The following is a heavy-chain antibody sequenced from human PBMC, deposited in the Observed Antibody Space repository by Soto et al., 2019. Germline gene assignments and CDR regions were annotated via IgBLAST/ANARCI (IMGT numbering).Heavy chain of an antibody. CDR2: ISGSGGST. Sequence: GGSLRLSCAASGFTFSSYAMSWVRQAPGKGLEWVSAISGSGGSTYYADSVKGRFTISRDNSKNTLYLQMNSLRAEDTAVYYCAKVGYYDSSGYDPLAFDIWGQGTMVTV. CDR1: GFTFSSYA. V-gene: IGHV3-23*01. J-gene: IGHJ3*02. D-gene: IGHD3-22*01. CDR3: AKVGYYDSSGYDPLAFDI.